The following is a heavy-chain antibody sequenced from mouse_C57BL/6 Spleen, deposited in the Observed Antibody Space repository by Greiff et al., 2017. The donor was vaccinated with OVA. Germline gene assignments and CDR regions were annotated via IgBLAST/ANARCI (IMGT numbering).Heavy chain of an antibody. CDR2: IYPGDGDT. Sequence: VQLQQSGPELVKPGASVKISCKASGYAFSSSWMNWVKQRPGKGLEWIGRIYPGDGDTNYNGKFKGKATLTADKSSSTAYMQLSSLTSEDSAVYFCARITGTGYWGQGTTLTVSS. J-gene: IGHJ2*01. D-gene: IGHD4-1*01. CDR3: ARITGTGY. V-gene: IGHV1-82*01. CDR1: GYAFSSSW.